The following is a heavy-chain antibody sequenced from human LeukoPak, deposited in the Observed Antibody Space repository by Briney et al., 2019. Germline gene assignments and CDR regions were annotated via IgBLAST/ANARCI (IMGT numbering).Heavy chain of an antibody. CDR2: IYYSGST. J-gene: IGHJ4*02. Sequence: SQTLSLTCTVSGGSISSGDYYWSWIRQPPGKGLEWIGYIYYSGSTYYNPSLKSRVTISVDTSKNQFSLKLSSVTAADTAVYYCARVGDTQPTLGVDYWGQGTLVTVSS. CDR1: GGSISSGDYY. V-gene: IGHV4-30-4*08. CDR3: ARVGDTQPTLGVDY. D-gene: IGHD3-9*01.